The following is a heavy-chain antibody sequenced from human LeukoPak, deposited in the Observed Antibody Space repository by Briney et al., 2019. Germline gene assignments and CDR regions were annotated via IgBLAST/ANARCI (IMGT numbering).Heavy chain of an antibody. V-gene: IGHV1-69*13. J-gene: IGHJ4*02. Sequence: SVKVSCKASGGTFSSYAISWVRQAPGQGLEWMGGIIPIFGTANYAQKFQGRVTITADESTSTAYMELSSLRSEDTAVYYCARVQLSSGYYSEGFDYWGQGTLVTVSS. CDR2: IIPIFGTA. CDR3: ARVQLSSGYYSEGFDY. CDR1: GGTFSSYA. D-gene: IGHD3-22*01.